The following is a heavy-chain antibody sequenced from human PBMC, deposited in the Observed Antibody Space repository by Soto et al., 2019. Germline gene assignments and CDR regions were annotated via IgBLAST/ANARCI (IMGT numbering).Heavy chain of an antibody. J-gene: IGHJ6*02. V-gene: IGHV3-33*01. CDR3: ARAGIQAAIQYYYYYYGIDV. CDR2: IWYDGSNK. D-gene: IGHD2-2*01. Sequence: GGSLRLSCAASGFTFSSYGMHWVRQAPGKGLEWVAVIWYDGSNKYYADSVKGRFTISRDNSKNTLYLQMNSLRAEDTAVYYCARAGIQAAIQYYYYYYGIDVWGQGTTVTVYS. CDR1: GFTFSSYG.